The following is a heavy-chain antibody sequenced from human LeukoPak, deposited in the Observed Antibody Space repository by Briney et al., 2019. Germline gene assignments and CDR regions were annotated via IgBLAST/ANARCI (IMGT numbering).Heavy chain of an antibody. D-gene: IGHD2-15*01. J-gene: IGHJ4*02. CDR1: GFIFKNYG. Sequence: PGRSLRLSCEASGFIFKNYGMHWVRQAPGKGLEWVAVISYDGINTYYVDSVRGRFTISRDNSKNTLYLQMNSLRAEDTAVYYCAKQLGYCSDGSCYFPYWGQGTLVTVSS. CDR2: ISYDGINT. V-gene: IGHV3-30*18. CDR3: AKQLGYCSDGSCYFPY.